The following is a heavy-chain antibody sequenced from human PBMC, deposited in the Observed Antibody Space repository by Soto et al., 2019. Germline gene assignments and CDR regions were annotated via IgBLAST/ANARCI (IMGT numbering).Heavy chain of an antibody. CDR2: IYYSGST. CDR1: GGSISSYY. D-gene: IGHD1-1*01. V-gene: IGHV4-59*01. J-gene: IGHJ4*02. Sequence: SETLSLTCTVSGGSISSYYWSWIRQPPGKGLEWIGHIYYSGSTNYNPSLESRLTISIDTSKNQFSLRLASVTAADTAVYYCARTLPNRQLFDSWSQGTLVTVSS. CDR3: ARTLPNRQLFDS.